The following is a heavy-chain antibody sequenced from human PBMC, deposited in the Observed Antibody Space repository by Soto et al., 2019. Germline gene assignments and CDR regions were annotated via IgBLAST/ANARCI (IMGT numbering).Heavy chain of an antibody. D-gene: IGHD1-1*01. V-gene: IGHV4-38-2*01. CDR3: ARGVTGTLDY. CDR1: GYSISSGYY. Sequence: SETLSLTCAVSGYSISSGYYWNWIRQSPGKGLEWIGCVYYNGITFNNPSLKSRVIMTVDTSKNHFSLRLTSVTAADTGMYFCARGVTGTLDYWGQGALVT. CDR2: VYYNGIT. J-gene: IGHJ4*02.